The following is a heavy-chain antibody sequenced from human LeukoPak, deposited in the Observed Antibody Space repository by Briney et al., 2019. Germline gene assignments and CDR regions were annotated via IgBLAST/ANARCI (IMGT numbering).Heavy chain of an antibody. CDR2: IYHSGST. J-gene: IGHJ6*03. V-gene: IGHV4-4*02. CDR1: GGSISSSNW. CDR3: ARGYSSWYYYYYMDV. Sequence: SETLSLTCAVFGGSISSSNWWSWVRQPSGKGLEWIGEIYHSGSTNYNPSLKSRVTISVDKSKNQFSLKLSSVTAADTAVYYCARGYSSWYYYYYMDVWGKGTTVTVSS. D-gene: IGHD6-6*01.